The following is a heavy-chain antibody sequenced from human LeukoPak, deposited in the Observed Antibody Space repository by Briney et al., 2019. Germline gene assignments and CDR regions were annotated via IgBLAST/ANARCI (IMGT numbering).Heavy chain of an antibody. CDR3: ARELGYSYGYAY. D-gene: IGHD5-18*01. CDR1: GGTFSSYA. Sequence: ASVKVSCKASGGTFSSYAISWVRQAPGQGLEWMGGIIPIFGTANYAQKFQGRVTITTDESTSTAYMELSSLRSEDTAVYYCARELGYSYGYAYWGQGTLVTVSS. CDR2: IIPIFGTA. V-gene: IGHV1-69*05. J-gene: IGHJ4*02.